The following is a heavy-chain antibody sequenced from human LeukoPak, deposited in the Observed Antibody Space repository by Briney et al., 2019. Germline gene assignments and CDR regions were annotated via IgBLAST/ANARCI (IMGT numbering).Heavy chain of an antibody. CDR1: GFTFDDYG. J-gene: IGHJ4*02. CDR2: ISSSSSTI. V-gene: IGHV3-48*01. CDR3: ARDFSYGYVY. Sequence: GGSLRLSCAASGFTFDDYGMSWVRQAPGKGLEWVSYISSSSSTIYYADSVKGRFTISRDNAKNSLYLQMNSLRAEDTAVYYCARDFSYGYVYWGQGTLVTVSS. D-gene: IGHD5-18*01.